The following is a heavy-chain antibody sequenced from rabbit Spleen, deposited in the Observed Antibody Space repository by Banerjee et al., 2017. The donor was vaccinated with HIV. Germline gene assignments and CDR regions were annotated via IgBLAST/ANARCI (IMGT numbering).Heavy chain of an antibody. CDR3: ARGGVRSGGPYNGFDI. Sequence: QEQLEESGGGLVKPEGSLTLTCTASGVSFSNLHWICWVRQAPGKGLEWIACIYGGSSASTHYASWAKGRVTISRTSSSTGTLQMPSLTAADTATYFCARGGVRSGGPYNGFDIWGPGTLVTVS. J-gene: IGHJ2*01. CDR1: GVSFSNLHW. V-gene: IGHV1S45*01. CDR2: IYGGSSAST. D-gene: IGHD1-1*01.